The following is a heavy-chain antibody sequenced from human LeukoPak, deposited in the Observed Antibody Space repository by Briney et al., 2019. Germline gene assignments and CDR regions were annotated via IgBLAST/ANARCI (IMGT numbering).Heavy chain of an antibody. V-gene: IGHV1-18*01. D-gene: IGHD3-10*01. Sequence: GASVKVSCKASGYTFTSYGISWVRQAPEKGLGWWDGISPNNGNTNYAQKLQGRVTMTTDTSTSTAYMELRSLRSDDTAVYYCARDRYYYGSGPLKHAFDIWGQGTMVTVSS. J-gene: IGHJ3*02. CDR2: ISPNNGNT. CDR1: GYTFTSYG. CDR3: ARDRYYYGSGPLKHAFDI.